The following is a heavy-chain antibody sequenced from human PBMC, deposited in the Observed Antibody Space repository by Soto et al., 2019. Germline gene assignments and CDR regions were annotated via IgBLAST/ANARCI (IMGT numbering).Heavy chain of an antibody. CDR2: IYYSGST. D-gene: IGHD3-3*01. V-gene: IGHV4-31*03. Sequence: PSETLSLTCTVSGGSISSGGYYWSWIRQHPGKGLEWIGYIYYSGSTYYNPSLKSRVTISVDTSKNQFSLKLSSVTAADTAVYYCARDTIFGVVPDAFDIWGQGTMVTVS. J-gene: IGHJ3*02. CDR1: GGSISSGGYY. CDR3: ARDTIFGVVPDAFDI.